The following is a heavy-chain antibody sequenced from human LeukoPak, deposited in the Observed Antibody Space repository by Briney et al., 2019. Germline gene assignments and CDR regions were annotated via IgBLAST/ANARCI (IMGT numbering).Heavy chain of an antibody. CDR2: ISGSGGST. CDR3: AKSSYGSPEDY. Sequence: GGSLRLSCAASGFPFSNALMSWVRQAPGKGLEWVSAISGSGGSTYYADSVKGRFTISRDNSKNTLYLQMNSLRAEDTAVYYCAKSSYGSPEDYWGQGTLVTVSS. CDR1: GFPFSNAL. D-gene: IGHD5-18*01. V-gene: IGHV3-23*01. J-gene: IGHJ4*02.